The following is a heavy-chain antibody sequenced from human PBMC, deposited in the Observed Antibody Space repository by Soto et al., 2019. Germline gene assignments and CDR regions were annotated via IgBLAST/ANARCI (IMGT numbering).Heavy chain of an antibody. J-gene: IGHJ5*02. CDR2: IYPGDSDT. D-gene: IGHD6-19*01. CDR3: ARHGSIAVAGIFGWFDP. CDR1: GYSFTSYW. Sequence: PGESLKISCKGSGYSFTSYWIGWVRQMPGKGLEWMGIIYPGDSDTRYSPSFQGQVTISADKSISTAYLQWSSLKASDTAMYYCARHGSIAVAGIFGWFDPWGQGTLVTVSS. V-gene: IGHV5-51*01.